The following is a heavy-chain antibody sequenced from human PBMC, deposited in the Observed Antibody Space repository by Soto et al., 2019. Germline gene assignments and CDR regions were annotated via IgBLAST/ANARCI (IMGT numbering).Heavy chain of an antibody. D-gene: IGHD4-17*01. CDR1: GGSISSYY. CDR3: ERRYGAAFDY. CDR2: IYYSGST. Sequence: SETLPLTYTVSGGSISSYYWSWIRQPPGKGLEWIGYIYYSGSTNYNPSLKSRVTISVDTSKNQFSLKLSSVTAADTAVYCCERRYGAAFDYWGQGTLVTVSS. J-gene: IGHJ4*02. V-gene: IGHV4-59*01.